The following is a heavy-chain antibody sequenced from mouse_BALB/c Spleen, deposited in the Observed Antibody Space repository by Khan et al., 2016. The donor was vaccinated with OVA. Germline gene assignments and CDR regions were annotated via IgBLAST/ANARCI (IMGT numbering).Heavy chain of an antibody. CDR3: ARRDYYGDYWFFDV. Sequence: EVQLQQSGPELVKPGASVKISCKPSGYTFTEYTMHWVKQSHGKSLEWIGRINPNNGGTSYNQKFKGKATLTVDKSSSTAYMELRSLTSEDSAVYYCARRDYYGDYWFFDVWGAGTTVTVSS. CDR1: GYTFTEYT. J-gene: IGHJ1*01. V-gene: IGHV1-22*01. D-gene: IGHD1-2*01. CDR2: INPNNGGT.